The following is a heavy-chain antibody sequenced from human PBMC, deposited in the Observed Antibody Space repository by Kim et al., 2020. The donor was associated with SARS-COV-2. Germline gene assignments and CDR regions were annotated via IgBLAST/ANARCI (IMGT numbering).Heavy chain of an antibody. CDR1: GDSIRGSSYY. CDR3: ARHEHLGGVPFDH. CDR2: VFFTGSP. V-gene: IGHV4-39*01. D-gene: IGHD3-16*01. J-gene: IGHJ4*02. Sequence: SETLSLTCIVSGDSIRGSSYYWAWIRQPPGKGLEWIGSVFFTGSPYYTPSLKSRVTLSVDTSKNQFSLRLSSVTAADTAVYYCARHEHLGGVPFDHWGRG.